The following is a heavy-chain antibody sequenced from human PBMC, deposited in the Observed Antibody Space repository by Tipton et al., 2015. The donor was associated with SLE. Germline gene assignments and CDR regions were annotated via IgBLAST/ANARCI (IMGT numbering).Heavy chain of an antibody. CDR1: GFTFDDYT. Sequence: GSLRLSCAASGFTFDDYTMHWVRQTPGKGLEWVSLITWDGGSTFYADSVKGRFTISRDNSKNSLYLQMNSLRVEDMALYYCAKARKDQWLAPDAFDIWGQGTMVTVSS. D-gene: IGHD6-19*01. J-gene: IGHJ3*02. V-gene: IGHV3-43*01. CDR3: AKARKDQWLAPDAFDI. CDR2: ITWDGGST.